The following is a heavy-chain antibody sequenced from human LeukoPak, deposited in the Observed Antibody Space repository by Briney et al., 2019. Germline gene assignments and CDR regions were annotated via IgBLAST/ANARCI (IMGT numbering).Heavy chain of an antibody. CDR3: ARADDYGGNLLFDY. V-gene: IGHV3-48*04. D-gene: IGHD4-23*01. CDR2: IGSSGSTI. CDR1: GFTFSSYW. Sequence: PGGSLRLSCAASGFTFSSYWMSWVRQAPGKGLEWVSYIGSSGSTIYYADSVKGRFTISRDNAKNPLYLQMNSLRAEDTAVYYCARADDYGGNLLFDYWGQGTLVTVSS. J-gene: IGHJ4*02.